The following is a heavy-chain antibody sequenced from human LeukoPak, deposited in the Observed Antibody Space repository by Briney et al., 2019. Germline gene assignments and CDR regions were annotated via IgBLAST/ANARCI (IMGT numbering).Heavy chain of an antibody. V-gene: IGHV3-30*02. CDR2: IRYDGSNK. CDR3: AKDEATSFDY. CDR1: GFTFSSYG. J-gene: IGHJ4*02. Sequence: PGGSLRLSCAASGFTFSSYGMHWVRQAPGKGLEWVAFIRYDGSNKYYADSVKGRLTISRDNSKNTLYLQMNSLRAEDTAVYYCAKDEATSFDYWGQGTLVTVSS.